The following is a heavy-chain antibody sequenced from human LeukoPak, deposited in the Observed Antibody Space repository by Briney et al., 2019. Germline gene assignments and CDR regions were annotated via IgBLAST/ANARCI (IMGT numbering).Heavy chain of an antibody. Sequence: PSETLSLTCAVYGGSFSGYYWSWIRQPPGKGLEWIGEINHSGSTNYNPSLKSRVTISVDTSKNQFSLKLSSVTAADTAVYYCVRGRRGYCSSTSCYTTGGYYFDYWGQGTLVTVSS. CDR2: INHSGST. J-gene: IGHJ4*02. CDR3: VRGRRGYCSSTSCYTTGGYYFDY. V-gene: IGHV4-34*01. CDR1: GGSFSGYY. D-gene: IGHD2-2*02.